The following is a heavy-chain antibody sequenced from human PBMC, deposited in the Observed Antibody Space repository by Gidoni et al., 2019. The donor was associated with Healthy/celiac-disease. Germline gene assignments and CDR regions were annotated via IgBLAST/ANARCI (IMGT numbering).Heavy chain of an antibody. CDR3: ARDPITIDYYYYGMDV. D-gene: IGHD3-3*01. J-gene: IGHJ6*02. V-gene: IGHV3-21*01. Sequence: EVQLVESGGGLVKPGGSLRLSCAASGFTFSSYSMNWVRQAPGKGLEWVSSISSSSSYIYYADSVKGRFTISRDNAKNSLYLQMNSLRAEDTAVYYCARDPITIDYYYYGMDVWGQGTTVTVSS. CDR1: GFTFSSYS. CDR2: ISSSSSYI.